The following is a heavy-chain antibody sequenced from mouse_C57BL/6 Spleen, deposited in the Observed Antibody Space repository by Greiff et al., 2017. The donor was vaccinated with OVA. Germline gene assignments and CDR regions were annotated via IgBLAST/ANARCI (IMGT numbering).Heavy chain of an antibody. CDR1: GYTFTSYW. CDR3: ARGYYGSSPYYYAMDY. V-gene: IGHV1-64*01. CDR2: FHPNSGST. Sequence: QVQLQQPGAELLKPGASVKLSCKPSGYTFTSYWMHWVKQRPGQGLEWIGMFHPNSGSTNYNEKFKSKATLTVDKSSSTDYMQLSSLTSEDSAVYYCARGYYGSSPYYYAMDYWGQGTSVTVSS. D-gene: IGHD1-1*01. J-gene: IGHJ4*01.